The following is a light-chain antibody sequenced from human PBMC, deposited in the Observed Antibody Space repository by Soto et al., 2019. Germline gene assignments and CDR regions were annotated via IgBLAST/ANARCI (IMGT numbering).Light chain of an antibody. CDR2: QTS. V-gene: IGKV1-5*03. J-gene: IGKJ2*01. CDR1: RSINNW. CDR3: QQYHSSPYT. Sequence: DIQMTQSPSTLSASPGDRVTITCRANRSINNWLAWYQQKPGKAPDLLIFQTSSLKSGVPSRFSGSGSETEFTLTISSLQPDDFATYYCQQYHSSPYTFGQGTKLEIK.